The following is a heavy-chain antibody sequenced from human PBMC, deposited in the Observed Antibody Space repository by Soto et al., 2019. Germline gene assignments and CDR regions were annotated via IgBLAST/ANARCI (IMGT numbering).Heavy chain of an antibody. V-gene: IGHV3-48*01. Sequence: GGSLRLSCAASGFTFSSYSMNWVRQAPGKGLEWVSYISSSSSTIYYADSVKGRFTISRDNAKNSLYLQMNSLRAEDTAVYYCARDLIVVVPAAIMDAFDIWGQGTMVTVSS. D-gene: IGHD2-2*02. CDR1: GFTFSSYS. CDR3: ARDLIVVVPAAIMDAFDI. CDR2: ISSSSSTI. J-gene: IGHJ3*02.